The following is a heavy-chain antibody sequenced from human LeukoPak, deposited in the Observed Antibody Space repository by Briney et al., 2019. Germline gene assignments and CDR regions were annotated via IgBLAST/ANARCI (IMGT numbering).Heavy chain of an antibody. J-gene: IGHJ6*03. CDR3: ARIRGSTLPISYMDV. Sequence: GGSLRLSCTASGFRFGGYSIHWVRQAPGKGLEWLSYISVGGTIHADFVMGRVTVSRDNAKNSLYLQMNSLRAEDTGVYYCARIRGSTLPISYMDVWGKGTTVTVTS. CDR1: GFRFGGYS. CDR2: ISVGGTI. D-gene: IGHD6-13*01. V-gene: IGHV3-21*05.